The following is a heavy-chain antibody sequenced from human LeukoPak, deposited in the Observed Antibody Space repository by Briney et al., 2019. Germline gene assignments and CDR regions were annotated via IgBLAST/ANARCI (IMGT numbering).Heavy chain of an antibody. J-gene: IGHJ3*02. Sequence: GGSLRLSCAASGFTFSSYGMHWVRQAPGKGLEWVAFIRYDGSNKYYADSVKGRFTISRDNSKNTLYLQMNSLRAEDTAVYYCAKKVGTTLGAFDIWGQGTMVTVSS. V-gene: IGHV3-30*02. D-gene: IGHD1-26*01. CDR3: AKKVGTTLGAFDI. CDR1: GFTFSSYG. CDR2: IRYDGSNK.